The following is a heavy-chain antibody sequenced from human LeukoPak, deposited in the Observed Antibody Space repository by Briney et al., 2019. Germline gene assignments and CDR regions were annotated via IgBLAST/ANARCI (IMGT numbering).Heavy chain of an antibody. Sequence: PGGSLRLFCSASGFTFNSYAMYWVRQAPGEGLEYVSAISSNGDTTYYADSVKGRFTISRDNAKNSVYLHMSSLRAEDTAMYYCARTFWSTLPHFDHWGRGTLVTVSS. D-gene: IGHD2/OR15-2a*01. CDR3: ARTFWSTLPHFDH. V-gene: IGHV3-64*04. J-gene: IGHJ4*02. CDR1: GFTFNSYA. CDR2: ISSNGDTT.